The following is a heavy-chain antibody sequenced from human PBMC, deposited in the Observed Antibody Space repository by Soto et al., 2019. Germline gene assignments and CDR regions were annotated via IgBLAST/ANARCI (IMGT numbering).Heavy chain of an antibody. CDR1: GGSISSSSYY. J-gene: IGHJ4*02. CDR3: AAGLWFGELSFDY. D-gene: IGHD3-10*01. CDR2: IYYSGST. V-gene: IGHV4-39*01. Sequence: SETLSLTCTVSGGSISSSSYYWGWIRQPPGKGLEWIGSIYYSGSTYYNPSLKSRVTISVDTSKNQFSLKLSSVTAADTAVYYCAAGLWFGELSFDYWGQGTLVTVSS.